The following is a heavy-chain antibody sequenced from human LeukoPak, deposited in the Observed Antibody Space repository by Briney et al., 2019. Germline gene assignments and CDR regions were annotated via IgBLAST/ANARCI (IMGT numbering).Heavy chain of an antibody. CDR2: INSDGTNT. CDR1: ECTFSTYC. J-gene: IGHJ3*01. Sequence: LPGGSLRLSCAASECTFSTYCMHWVRQAPGKGLVWVSRINSDGTNTDYADSVKGRFTISRDNAKNTLYMQMNSLRVDDTAVYYCVREASGVSSSAFDVWGQGTMVTVSS. D-gene: IGHD1-26*01. V-gene: IGHV3-74*01. CDR3: VREASGVSSSAFDV.